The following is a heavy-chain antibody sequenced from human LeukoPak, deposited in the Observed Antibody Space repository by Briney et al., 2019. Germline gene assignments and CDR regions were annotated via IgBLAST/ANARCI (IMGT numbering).Heavy chain of an antibody. V-gene: IGHV3-53*01. CDR3: ASQVVVVAAYNDAFDI. Sequence: PGGSLRLSCAASGFTVSSNYMSWVRQAPGKGLEWVSLIYSGGSTYYADSVKGRFTISRDNSKNTLYLQMNSLRAEDTAVFYCASQVVVVAAYNDAFDIWGQGTMVTVSS. CDR1: GFTVSSNY. D-gene: IGHD2-15*01. J-gene: IGHJ3*02. CDR2: IYSGGST.